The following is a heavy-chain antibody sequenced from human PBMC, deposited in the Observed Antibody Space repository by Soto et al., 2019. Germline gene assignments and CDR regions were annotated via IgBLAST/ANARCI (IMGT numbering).Heavy chain of an antibody. CDR2: ISYDGSNK. CDR3: ARDSGTAMVGFGTYFDY. CDR1: GFTFSSYA. V-gene: IGHV3-30-3*01. D-gene: IGHD5-18*01. Sequence: GGSLRLSCAASGFTFSSYAMHWVRQAPGKGLEWVAVISYDGSNKYYADSVKGRFTISRDNSKNTLYLQMNSLGAEDTAVYYCARDSGTAMVGFGTYFDYWGQGTLVTVSS. J-gene: IGHJ4*02.